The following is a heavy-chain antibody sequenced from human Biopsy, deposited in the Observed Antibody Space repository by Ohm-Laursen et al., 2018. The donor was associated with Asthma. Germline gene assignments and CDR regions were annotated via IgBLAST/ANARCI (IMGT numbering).Heavy chain of an antibody. CDR3: AGGPEWSGLDI. D-gene: IGHD3-3*01. CDR2: SDHRGNT. Sequence: GTLSLTCSMYGLSSSAYYWTWIRQTPGKGLEWIGESDHRGNTNTNATLESRVTISKAKSANEFSLKMKSVTAADTAIYYCAGGPEWSGLDIWGQGTTVTVS. J-gene: IGHJ6*02. V-gene: IGHV4-34*01. CDR1: GLSSSAYY.